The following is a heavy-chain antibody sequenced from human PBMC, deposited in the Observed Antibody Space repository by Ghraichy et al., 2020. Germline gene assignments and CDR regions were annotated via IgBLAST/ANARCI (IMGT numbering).Heavy chain of an antibody. D-gene: IGHD5-18*01. CDR2: MNPNSGNT. CDR1: GYTFTSYD. V-gene: IGHV1-8*03. J-gene: IGHJ6*02. CDR3: ARSGHSNYVYYGMDV. Sequence: ASVKVSCKASGYTFTSYDINWVRQATGQGLEWMGWMNPNSGNTGYAQKFQGRVTITRNTSISTAYMELSSLRSEDTAVYYCARSGHSNYVYYGMDVWGQGTTVTVSS.